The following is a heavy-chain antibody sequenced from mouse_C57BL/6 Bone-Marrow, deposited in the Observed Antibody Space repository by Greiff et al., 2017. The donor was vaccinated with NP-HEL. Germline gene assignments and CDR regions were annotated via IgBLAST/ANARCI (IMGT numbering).Heavy chain of an antibody. CDR1: GYTFTSYW. J-gene: IGHJ2*01. Sequence: QVQLQQPGAELVKPGASVKMSCKASGYTFTSYWITWVKQRPGQGLAWIGDIYPGSGSTNYNEKFKSKATLTVDTSSSTAYMQLSSLTSEDAAVYYCARRGISLGYWGQGTTLTVSS. CDR2: IYPGSGST. V-gene: IGHV1-55*01. CDR3: ARRGISLGY. D-gene: IGHD4-1*01.